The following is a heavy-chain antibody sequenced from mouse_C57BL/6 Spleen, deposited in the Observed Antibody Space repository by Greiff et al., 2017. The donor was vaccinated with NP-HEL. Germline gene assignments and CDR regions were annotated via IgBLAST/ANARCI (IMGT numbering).Heavy chain of an antibody. CDR3: SRGYYGSSYDY. Sequence: QVQLQQPGAELVKPGASVKLSCKASGYTFTSYWMHWVKQRPGQGLEWIGMIHPISGSTNYNEKFKSKATLTVDKSSSTAYMQLSSLTSEDSAVYYCSRGYYGSSYDYWGQGTTLTVSS. CDR1: GYTFTSYW. V-gene: IGHV1-64*01. CDR2: IHPISGST. J-gene: IGHJ2*01. D-gene: IGHD1-1*01.